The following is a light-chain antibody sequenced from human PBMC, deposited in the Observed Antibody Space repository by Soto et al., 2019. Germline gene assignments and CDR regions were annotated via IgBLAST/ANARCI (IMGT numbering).Light chain of an antibody. Sequence: QSALTQPRSVSGSPGQSVTISCTGTSSDVGGYNYVSWYQHHPGKAPKLLIYDVSERPSGVPDRFSGSKSYNTASLTISGLQAGDEVHYYCCSYAGSYILVFGGGTKVTVL. CDR1: SSDVGGYNY. V-gene: IGLV2-11*01. J-gene: IGLJ2*01. CDR2: DVS. CDR3: CSYAGSYILV.